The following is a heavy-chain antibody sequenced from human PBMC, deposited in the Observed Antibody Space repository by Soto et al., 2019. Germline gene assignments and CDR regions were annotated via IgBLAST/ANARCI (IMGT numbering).Heavy chain of an antibody. Sequence: QVQLVQSGAEVKKPGSSVKVSCKASGGTFSSYAISWVRQAPGQGLEWMGGIIPIFGTANYAQKFQGRVTITADESTSTAYMELSSLRSEDTAVYYCASYCSSTSCYTAYYYYGMDVWGQDTTVTVYS. J-gene: IGHJ6*02. CDR3: ASYCSSTSCYTAYYYYGMDV. CDR1: GGTFSSYA. V-gene: IGHV1-69*01. CDR2: IIPIFGTA. D-gene: IGHD2-2*02.